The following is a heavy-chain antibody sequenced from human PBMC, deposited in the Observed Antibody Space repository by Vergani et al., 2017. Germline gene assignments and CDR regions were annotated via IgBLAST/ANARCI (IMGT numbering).Heavy chain of an antibody. CDR1: GGSISSYY. V-gene: IGHV4-59*01. J-gene: IGHJ4*02. D-gene: IGHD2-15*01. CDR3: ARAGYCSGSGCYSGIDY. CDR2: IYYSGST. Sequence: QVQLQESGPGLVKPSETLSLTCTVSGGSISSYYWSWIRQPPGKGLEWIGYIYYSGSTNYNPSLKSRVTISVDTSKNQFSLKLSSVTAADTAVYYCARAGYCSGSGCYSGIDYWGQGTLVTVSS.